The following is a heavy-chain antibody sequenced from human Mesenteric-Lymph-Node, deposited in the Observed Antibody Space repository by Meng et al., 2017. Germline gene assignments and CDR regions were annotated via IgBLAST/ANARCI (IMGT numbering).Heavy chain of an antibody. CDR1: GFTFSSYW. J-gene: IGHJ4*02. V-gene: IGHV3-74*01. D-gene: IGHD1-26*01. Sequence: GGSLRLSCAASGFTFSSYWMHWVRQAPGKGLVWVSRINSDGSSTTYADSVKGRFTISRDNAKNTLYLQMNSVRAEDTAVYYCARALIVGATCKDYWGQGTLVT. CDR3: ARALIVGATCKDY. CDR2: INSDGSST.